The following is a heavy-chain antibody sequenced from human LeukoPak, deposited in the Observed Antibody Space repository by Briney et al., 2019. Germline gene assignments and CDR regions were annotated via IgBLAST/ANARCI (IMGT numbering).Heavy chain of an antibody. D-gene: IGHD3-10*01. CDR2: ISSSRSYI. V-gene: IGHV3-21*04. CDR3: AKSIGAGSYYTYFDY. CDR1: GFTFSSYS. Sequence: PGGSLRLSCAASGFTFSSYSMNWVRQAPGKGLEWVSSISSSRSYIYYADSVKGRFTISRDNAKNALSLQMNSLRAEAMALYYCAKSIGAGSYYTYFDYWGQGTLVTVSS. J-gene: IGHJ4*02.